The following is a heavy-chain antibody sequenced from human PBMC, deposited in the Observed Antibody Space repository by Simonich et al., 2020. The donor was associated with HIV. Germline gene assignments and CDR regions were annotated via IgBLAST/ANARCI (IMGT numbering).Heavy chain of an antibody. V-gene: IGHV4-34*01. D-gene: IGHD3-3*01. Sequence: QVQLQQWGAGLLKPSETLSLTCAVYGGSLSGYYWSWIRQSPGKGLGWIGEVSRRGSTHPNPSLKSRGTISVDTSKNQFSLKLNSVTAADAAVYYCARRTTAYYDFWSSFYFDFWGQGTLVTVSS. J-gene: IGHJ4*02. CDR1: GGSLSGYY. CDR3: ARRTTAYYDFWSSFYFDF. CDR2: VSRRGST.